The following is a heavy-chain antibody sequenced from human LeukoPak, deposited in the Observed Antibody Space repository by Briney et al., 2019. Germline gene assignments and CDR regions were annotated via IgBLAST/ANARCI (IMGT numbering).Heavy chain of an antibody. CDR1: GITFSHHA. Sequence: GGSLRLSCVASGITFSHHAMNWVRQAPGKGLEWVSVISGSGRSGTNYADSVRGRFTISRDNSKNTLYLQMNSLRVEDTAIYYCAKAPGGGNWNWGQGTLVTVSS. CDR2: ISGSGRSGT. J-gene: IGHJ4*02. D-gene: IGHD4-23*01. CDR3: AKAPGGGNWN. V-gene: IGHV3-23*01.